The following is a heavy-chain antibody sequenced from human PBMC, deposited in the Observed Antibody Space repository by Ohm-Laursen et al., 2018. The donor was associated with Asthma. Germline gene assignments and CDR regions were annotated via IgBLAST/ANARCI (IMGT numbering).Heavy chain of an antibody. CDR3: ARDLAEVGATMNY. Sequence: GSLRLSCTAAGFTFSSYSMNWVRQAPGKGLEWVSSISSSSSYIYYADSVKGRFTISRDNAKNSLYLQMNSLRAEDTAVYYCARDLAEVGATMNYWGQGTLVTVSS. CDR1: GFTFSSYS. J-gene: IGHJ4*02. CDR2: ISSSSSYI. D-gene: IGHD1-26*01. V-gene: IGHV3-21*01.